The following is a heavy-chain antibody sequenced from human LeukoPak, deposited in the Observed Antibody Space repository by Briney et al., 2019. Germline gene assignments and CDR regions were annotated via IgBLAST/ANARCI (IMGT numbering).Heavy chain of an antibody. D-gene: IGHD2-2*01. CDR2: ISAYNGNT. V-gene: IGHV1-18*01. CDR3: ARDREDIVVVPAAMYSCYGMDV. CDR1: GYTFTSYG. J-gene: IGHJ6*02. Sequence: ASVKVSCKASGYTFTSYGISWVRQAPGQGLEWMGWISAYNGNTNYAQKLQGRVTMTTDTSTSTAYMELRSLRSDDTAVYYCARDREDIVVVPAAMYSCYGMDVWGQGTTVTVSS.